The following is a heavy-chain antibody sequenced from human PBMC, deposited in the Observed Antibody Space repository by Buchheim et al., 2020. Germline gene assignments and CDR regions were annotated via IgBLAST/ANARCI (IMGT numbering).Heavy chain of an antibody. CDR2: ISTSGDAT. CDR3: ARRGYNYGGAY. D-gene: IGHD5-18*01. CDR1: GFTFIDYA. Sequence: EVQLLESGGGLVQPGRSLTLSCAASGFTFIDYAMSWVRQAPGKGLEWVSAISTSGDATYYADSVKGRFTISRDNSKNPLHLQMNSLRAEDTAVYYCARRGYNYGGAYWGQGTL. V-gene: IGHV3-23*01. J-gene: IGHJ4*02.